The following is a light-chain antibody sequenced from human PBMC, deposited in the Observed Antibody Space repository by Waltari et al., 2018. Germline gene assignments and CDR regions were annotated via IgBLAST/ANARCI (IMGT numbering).Light chain of an antibody. Sequence: QSALTQPASVSGSPGQSITISCTGTSSDVGNYNLVSWYQQHPGKAPKLMIFEVTKRPSGISNRFSGSKSGNTASLTISGLQAEDEADYYCCSYAGSSTSYVIFGGGTKLTVL. J-gene: IGLJ2*01. CDR2: EVT. CDR1: SSDVGNYNL. V-gene: IGLV2-23*02. CDR3: CSYAGSSTSYVI.